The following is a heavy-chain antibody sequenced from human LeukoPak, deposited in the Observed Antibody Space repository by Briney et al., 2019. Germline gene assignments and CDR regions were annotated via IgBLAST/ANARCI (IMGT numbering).Heavy chain of an antibody. CDR1: AFTLSRRE. Sequence: GGSLRLSCEDSAFTLSRREMNWVRQAPRKGLEWVAYISDSGNTIFYAASAKGRFTISRDNAKNSLFLHMKILSAQDSAIYYCAGDCGVGEGINWFDPWGRGTLVTVPT. V-gene: IGHV3-48*03. J-gene: IGHJ5*02. CDR2: ISDSGNTI. D-gene: IGHD2-21*01. CDR3: AGDCGVGEGINWFDP.